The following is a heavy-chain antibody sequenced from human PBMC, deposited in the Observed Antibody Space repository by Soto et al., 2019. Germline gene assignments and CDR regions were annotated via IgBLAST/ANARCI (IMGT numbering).Heavy chain of an antibody. CDR3: AKDAYSSGPRDPWGYYYGMDV. V-gene: IGHV3-30*18. J-gene: IGHJ6*02. Sequence: QVQLVESGGGVVQPGRSLRLSCAASGFTFSSYGMHWVRQAPGKGLEWVAVISYDGSNKYYADSVKGRFTISRDNSKNTLYLQMNSLRAEDTAVYYCAKDAYSSGPRDPWGYYYGMDVWGQGTTVTVSS. D-gene: IGHD6-19*01. CDR1: GFTFSSYG. CDR2: ISYDGSNK.